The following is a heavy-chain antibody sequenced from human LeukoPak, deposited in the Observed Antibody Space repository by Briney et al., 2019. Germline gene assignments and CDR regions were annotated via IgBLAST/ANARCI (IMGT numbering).Heavy chain of an antibody. V-gene: IGHV3-74*01. CDR1: GFTFSSYW. J-gene: IGHJ3*02. Sequence: GGSLRLSCAASGFTFSSYWMHWVRQAPGKGLVWVSRINSDGSSTSYADSVKGRFTISRDNAKNTLYLQMNSLRAEDTAVYYCASGGVFDAFDMWGQGTMVTVSS. D-gene: IGHD3-16*01. CDR2: INSDGSST. CDR3: ASGGVFDAFDM.